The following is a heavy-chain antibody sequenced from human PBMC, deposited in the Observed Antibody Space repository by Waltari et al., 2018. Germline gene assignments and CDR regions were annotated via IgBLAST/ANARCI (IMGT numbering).Heavy chain of an antibody. CDR2: IYYSGST. Sequence: QVQLQESGPGLVKPSQPLSLTCTVSGGSISRGSSYWSWIRPPPGKGLEWIGYIYYSGSTYYNPSLKSRVTISVDTSKNQFSLKLSSGTAADTAVYYCARHEWELLVSYFDYWGQGTLVTVSS. D-gene: IGHD1-26*01. V-gene: IGHV4-30-4*08. CDR1: GGSISRGSSY. J-gene: IGHJ4*02. CDR3: ARHEWELLVSYFDY.